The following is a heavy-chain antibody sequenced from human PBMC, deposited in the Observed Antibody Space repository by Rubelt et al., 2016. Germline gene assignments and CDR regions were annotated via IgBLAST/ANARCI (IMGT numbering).Heavy chain of an antibody. CDR2: FLYSGST. CDR3: ATGWMITNLDH. D-gene: IGHD3-16*01. CDR1: GASINTNY. J-gene: IGHJ4*02. V-gene: IGHV4-59*12. Sequence: QVQLQESGPGLVKASETLSLTCTVSGASINTNYCSWIRQSPGEGLEWIGYFLYSGSTNFNPSLRSRATISLDTSKNQFSLGLSSVTAADTAVYYCATGWMITNLDHWGQGTLVAVSS.